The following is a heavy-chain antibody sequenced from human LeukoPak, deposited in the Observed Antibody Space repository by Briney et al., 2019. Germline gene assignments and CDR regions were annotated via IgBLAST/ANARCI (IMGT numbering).Heavy chain of an antibody. Sequence: GGSLRLSCAASGXTFSSYNMNWVRQAPGMGLERVSSIGTVSKYIYYVDSVKGRFTISRDNAKNSLYLQMNSLRAEDTAVYYCARVFDGYYYDYWGQGTLVTVSS. V-gene: IGHV3-21*01. CDR3: ARVFDGYYYDY. CDR2: IGTVSKYI. J-gene: IGHJ4*02. CDR1: GXTFSSYN. D-gene: IGHD5-24*01.